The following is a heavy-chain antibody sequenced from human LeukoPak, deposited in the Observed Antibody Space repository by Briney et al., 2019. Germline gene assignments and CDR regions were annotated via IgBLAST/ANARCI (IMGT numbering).Heavy chain of an antibody. D-gene: IGHD6-19*01. V-gene: IGHV3-30-3*01. CDR1: GFRLSLYT. CDR3: AKEGIAVAGRTRYFDY. J-gene: IGHJ4*02. Sequence: GGSLRLSCIASGFRLSLYTMHWVRQAPGKGLEWVAGISYDGNNRYYADSVKGRFTISRDNSKNTLYLQMNSLRAEDTAVYYCAKEGIAVAGRTRYFDYWGQGTLVTVSS. CDR2: ISYDGNNR.